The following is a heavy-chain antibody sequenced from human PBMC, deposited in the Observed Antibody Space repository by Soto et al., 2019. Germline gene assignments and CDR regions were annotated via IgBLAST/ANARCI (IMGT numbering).Heavy chain of an antibody. V-gene: IGHV4-59*11. Sequence: SETLSLTCTVSGASITTQYWSWIRQPPGQGLEWIGFIYNSGNAIYNPSLRGRVTISADTSKNQVSLKLTSVSAADTAVYCCARGADYSKVGYWGQGTPVTVS. CDR1: GASITTQY. D-gene: IGHD4-4*01. CDR2: IYNSGNA. J-gene: IGHJ4*02. CDR3: ARGADYSKVGY.